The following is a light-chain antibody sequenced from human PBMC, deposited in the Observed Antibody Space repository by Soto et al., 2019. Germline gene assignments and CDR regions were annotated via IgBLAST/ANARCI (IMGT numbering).Light chain of an antibody. CDR3: SSYTGSSTYVV. V-gene: IGLV2-14*01. CDR2: DVS. CDR1: SSDVGGYNY. J-gene: IGLJ2*01. Sequence: ALTQPASVSGSPGQSITISCTGTSSDVGGYNYVSWYQQHPGKAPKLMIYDVSNRPSGVSNRFSGSKSGNMASLTISGLQAEDEADYYCSSYTGSSTYVVFGGGTKVTVL.